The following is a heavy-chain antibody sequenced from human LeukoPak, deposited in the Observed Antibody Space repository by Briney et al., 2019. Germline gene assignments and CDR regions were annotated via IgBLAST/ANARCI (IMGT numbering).Heavy chain of an antibody. Sequence: ASVKVSFKACVYTFTGYYMHCVRQVPGQGLEWMGGINPNSGGTNYAQKFQGRVTMTRDTSISTAYMELSRLRSDDTAVYYCARLVAVAITNWFDPWGQGTLVTVSS. J-gene: IGHJ5*02. CDR1: VYTFTGYY. D-gene: IGHD6-19*01. V-gene: IGHV1-2*02. CDR3: ARLVAVAITNWFDP. CDR2: INPNSGGT.